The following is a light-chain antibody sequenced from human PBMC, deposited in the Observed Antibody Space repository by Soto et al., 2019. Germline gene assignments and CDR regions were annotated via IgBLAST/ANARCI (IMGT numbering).Light chain of an antibody. Sequence: EIVMTQSPATLSVSPGERATLSCRASQSVSSNLAWYQQKPGQAPRLLIYGASTRATGIPVRFSGSGSGTDFTLTISSLQSEDFAVYYCQQYNNWPYTFGQGTKVEIK. J-gene: IGKJ2*01. CDR3: QQYNNWPYT. CDR2: GAS. V-gene: IGKV3-15*01. CDR1: QSVSSN.